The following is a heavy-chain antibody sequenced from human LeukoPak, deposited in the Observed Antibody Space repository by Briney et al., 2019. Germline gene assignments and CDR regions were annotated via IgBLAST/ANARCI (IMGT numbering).Heavy chain of an antibody. CDR3: ARHERWLQLLVDY. V-gene: IGHV4-39*01. J-gene: IGHJ4*02. Sequence: PSETLSLTCTVSGGYISSSSSYWGWIRQPPGKGLEWIGSIYYSGSTYYNPSLKSRVTISVDTSKNQFSLKLSSVTAADTAVYYCARHERWLQLLVDYWGQGTLVTVSS. CDR2: IYYSGST. CDR1: GGYISSSSSY. D-gene: IGHD5-24*01.